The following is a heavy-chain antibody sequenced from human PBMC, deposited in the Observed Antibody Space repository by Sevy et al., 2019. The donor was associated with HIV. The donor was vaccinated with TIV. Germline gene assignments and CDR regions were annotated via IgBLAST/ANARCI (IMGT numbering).Heavy chain of an antibody. D-gene: IGHD3-16*01. V-gene: IGHV1-69*13. CDR2: IIPIFGTA. Sequence: ASVKVSCKASGGTFSSYAISWVRQAPGQGLEWMGGIIPIFGTANYAQMFQGRVTITADESTSTAYMELSSLRSEDTAVYYCARDLGGARWFDPWGQGTLVTVSS. CDR3: ARDLGGARWFDP. J-gene: IGHJ5*02. CDR1: GGTFSSYA.